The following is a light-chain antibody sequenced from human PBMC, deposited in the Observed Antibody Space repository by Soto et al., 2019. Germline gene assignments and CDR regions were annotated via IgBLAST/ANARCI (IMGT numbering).Light chain of an antibody. CDR1: QGIANF. CDR3: QQLNSFPIP. CDR2: AAS. V-gene: IGKV1-9*01. Sequence: IQLTQSPSSLSASVGDRVTISCRASQGIANFLAWYQQKPGKAPKLLIYAASPLQSGVPPRFSGSGSGTDFSLTISSLQPEDFATYYCQQLNSFPIPFGPGTKVDIK. J-gene: IGKJ3*01.